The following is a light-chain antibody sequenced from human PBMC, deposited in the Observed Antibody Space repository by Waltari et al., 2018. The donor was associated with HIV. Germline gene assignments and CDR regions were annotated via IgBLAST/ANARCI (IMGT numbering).Light chain of an antibody. CDR1: TSDIARNY. CDR2: RNS. V-gene: IGLV1-47*01. J-gene: IGLJ3*02. Sequence: QSVLTQPPSASGTPGQRVTIPCSGSTSDIARNYVYWYQGLPGTAPKLLIYRNSQRPSGVPDRFSGSKSGTSASLAISGLRSEDEADYYCATWDDILSGWVFGGGTKLTVL. CDR3: ATWDDILSGWV.